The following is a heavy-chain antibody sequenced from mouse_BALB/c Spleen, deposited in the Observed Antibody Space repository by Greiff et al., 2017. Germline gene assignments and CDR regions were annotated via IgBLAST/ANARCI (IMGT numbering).Heavy chain of an antibody. J-gene: IGHJ2*01. CDR1: GFTFSSFG. CDR3: ARSTQGFDY. CDR2: ISSGSSTI. Sequence: EVMLVESGGGLVQPGGSRKLSCAASGFTFSSFGMHWVRQAPEKGLEWVAYISSGSSTIYYADTVKGRFTISRDNPKNTLFLQMTSLRSEDTAMYYCARSTQGFDYWGQGTTLTVSS. D-gene: IGHD6-1*01. V-gene: IGHV5-17*02.